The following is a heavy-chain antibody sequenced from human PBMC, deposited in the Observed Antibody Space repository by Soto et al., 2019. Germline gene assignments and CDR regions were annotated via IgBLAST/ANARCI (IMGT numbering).Heavy chain of an antibody. CDR2: ISAYNGNT. J-gene: IGHJ5*02. Sequence: GASVKVSCKASGYTFTSYAICWVRQAPGQGLEWMGWISAYNGNTNYAQKLQGRVTMTTDTSTSTAYMELRSLRSDDTAVYYCARGGGYCSSTSCHNWFDPWGQGTLVTVSS. D-gene: IGHD2-2*01. CDR3: ARGGGYCSSTSCHNWFDP. CDR1: GYTFTSYA. V-gene: IGHV1-18*01.